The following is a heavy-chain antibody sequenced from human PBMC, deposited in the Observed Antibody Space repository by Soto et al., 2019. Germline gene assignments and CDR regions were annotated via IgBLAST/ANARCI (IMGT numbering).Heavy chain of an antibody. Sequence: SETLSLTCTVSGGSISSYYWNWIRQPPGKGLEWIGYIYYSGSTNYNPSLKSRVTISVDTSKNQFSLHLTSVTAADTAVYFCAREDDGGDSLDVWGQGTTVTVSS. V-gene: IGHV4-59*12. D-gene: IGHD2-21*02. CDR2: IYYSGST. J-gene: IGHJ6*02. CDR3: AREDDGGDSLDV. CDR1: GGSISSYY.